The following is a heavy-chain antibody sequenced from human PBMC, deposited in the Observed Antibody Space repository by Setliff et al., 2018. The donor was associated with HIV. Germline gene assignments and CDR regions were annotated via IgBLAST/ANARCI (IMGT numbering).Heavy chain of an antibody. Sequence: LRLSCEASGFRVTDTYMAWVRQAPGKGLEWVTLIYKAGKTYYADFVKGRFTIARDDTKNTVYLQMNSLRAEDTAMYYCVRPVREPVDWGRGTLVTVSS. CDR3: VRPVREPVD. CDR1: GFRVTDTY. V-gene: IGHV3-53*01. CDR2: IYKAGKT. D-gene: IGHD6-19*01. J-gene: IGHJ4*02.